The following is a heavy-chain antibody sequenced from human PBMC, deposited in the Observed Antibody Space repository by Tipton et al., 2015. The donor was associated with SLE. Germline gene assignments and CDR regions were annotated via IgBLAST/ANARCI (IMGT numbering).Heavy chain of an antibody. D-gene: IGHD6-6*01. CDR1: GGTFSSYA. CDR3: ASSSSSDYYYYDMDV. CDR2: IIPIFGTT. Sequence: QSGAEVKKPGSSVKVSCKASGGTFSSYAISWVRQAPGQGLEWMGRIIPIFGTTNDAQKFQGRVTITADESTSTAYMELSSLRSEDTAVYYCASSSSSDYYYYDMDVWGQGTTVTVSS. J-gene: IGHJ6*02. V-gene: IGHV1-69*13.